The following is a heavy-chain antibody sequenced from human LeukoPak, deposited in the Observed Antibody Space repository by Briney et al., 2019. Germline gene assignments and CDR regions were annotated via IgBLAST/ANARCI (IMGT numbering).Heavy chain of an antibody. CDR3: ARDVVVQAATSMDV. CDR1: GYTFTSYG. D-gene: IGHD2-2*01. Sequence: ASVKVSCKASGYTFTSYGISWVRQAPGQGLEWMGWISAYNGNTNYAQKLQGRVTMTTDTSTSTAYMELRSLGSDHPAVYYCARDVVVQAATSMDVWGQGTTVTVSS. CDR2: ISAYNGNT. J-gene: IGHJ6*02. V-gene: IGHV1-18*01.